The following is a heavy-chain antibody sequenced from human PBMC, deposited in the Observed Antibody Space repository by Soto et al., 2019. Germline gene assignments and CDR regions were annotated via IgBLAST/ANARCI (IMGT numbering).Heavy chain of an antibody. V-gene: IGHV1-2*04. Sequence: ASVKVSCKASGYTFTGYYMHWVRQAPGQRLEWMGWINPNSGGTNYAQKFQGWVTMTRDTSISTAYMELSRLRSDDTAVYYCARLSPYYYDSSGPPGAFDIWGQGTMVTVSS. CDR3: ARLSPYYYDSSGPPGAFDI. CDR1: GYTFTGYY. D-gene: IGHD3-22*01. J-gene: IGHJ3*02. CDR2: INPNSGGT.